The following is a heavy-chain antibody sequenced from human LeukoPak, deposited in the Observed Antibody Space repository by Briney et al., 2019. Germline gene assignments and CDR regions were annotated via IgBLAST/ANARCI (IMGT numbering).Heavy chain of an antibody. CDR2: IYTSGST. V-gene: IGHV4-4*07. J-gene: IGHJ4*02. Sequence: SETLSLTCTVSGGSISSYYWSWIRQPAGKGLEWIGRIYTSGSTDYNPSLKSRATISLDTSKNQFSLKVTSVTAADTAVYYCARVYSSGWYYFDYWGQGTLVTVSS. CDR1: GGSISSYY. CDR3: ARVYSSGWYYFDY. D-gene: IGHD6-19*01.